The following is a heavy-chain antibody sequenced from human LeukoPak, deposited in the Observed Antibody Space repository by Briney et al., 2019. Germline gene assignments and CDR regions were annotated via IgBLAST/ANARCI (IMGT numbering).Heavy chain of an antibody. CDR1: GFTFSSYS. V-gene: IGHV3-21*01. CDR3: ARDHIAAAGIPVLTYGMDV. J-gene: IGHJ6*02. CDR2: ISSSSSYI. Sequence: PGGSLRLSCAASGFTFSSYSMNWVRQAPGKGLEGVSSISSSSSYIYYADSVKGRFTISRDNAKNSLYLQMNSLRAEDTAVYYCARDHIAAAGIPVLTYGMDVWGQGTTVTVSS. D-gene: IGHD6-13*01.